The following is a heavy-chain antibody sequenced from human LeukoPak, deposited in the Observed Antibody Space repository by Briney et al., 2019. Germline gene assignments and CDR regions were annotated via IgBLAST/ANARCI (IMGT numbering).Heavy chain of an antibody. CDR3: AREGVAASGLSFEH. V-gene: IGHV4-4*07. Sequence: SETLSLTCTVSGGSISNYYWSWIRQPAGKGLEWIGRIYISGSTNYNPSLESRVTMSVDTSKNQFSLKLNSVTAADTGVYYCAREGVAASGLSFEHWGQGTLVTVSS. CDR2: IYISGST. D-gene: IGHD6-19*01. CDR1: GGSISNYY. J-gene: IGHJ4*02.